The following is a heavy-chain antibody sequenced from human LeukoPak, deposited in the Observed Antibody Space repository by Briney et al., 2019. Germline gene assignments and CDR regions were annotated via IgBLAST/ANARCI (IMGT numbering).Heavy chain of an antibody. V-gene: IGHV4-39*01. CDR3: ARHQVVGATPRYFDY. CDR1: GGSISSSSYY. Sequence: PSQTLSLTCTVSGGSISSSSYYWGWIRQPPGKGLEWIGSIYYSGSTYYNPSLKSRVTISVDTSKNQFSLKLSSVTAADTAVYYCARHQVVGATPRYFDYWGQGTLVTVSS. CDR2: IYYSGST. D-gene: IGHD1-26*01. J-gene: IGHJ4*02.